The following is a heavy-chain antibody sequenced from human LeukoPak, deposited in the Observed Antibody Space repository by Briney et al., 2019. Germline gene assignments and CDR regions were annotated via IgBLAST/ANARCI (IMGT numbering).Heavy chain of an antibody. D-gene: IGHD1-26*01. CDR2: INPSGGST. J-gene: IGHJ4*02. V-gene: IGHV1-46*01. CDR1: GYTFTSYY. CDR3: ARQIGSGGSYYRDGGLDY. Sequence: ASVKVSCKASGYTFTSYYMHWVRQAPGQGLEWMGMINPSGGSTSYAQKFQGRVTMTRDTSTSTVYMELSSLRSEDTAVYYCARQIGSGGSYYRDGGLDYWGQGTLVTVSS.